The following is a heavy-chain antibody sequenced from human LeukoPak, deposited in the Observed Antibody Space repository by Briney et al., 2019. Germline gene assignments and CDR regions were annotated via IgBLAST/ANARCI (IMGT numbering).Heavy chain of an antibody. D-gene: IGHD6-6*01. CDR1: GGSFSGYY. V-gene: IGHV4-34*01. CDR2: INHSGST. CDR3: AKGVAARGGAFDI. J-gene: IGHJ3*02. Sequence: SETLSLTCAVYGGSFSGYYWSWIRQPPGKGLEWIGEINHSGSTNYNPSLKSRVTISVDTSKNQFSLKLSSVTAADTAVYYCAKGVAARGGAFDIWGQGTMVTVSS.